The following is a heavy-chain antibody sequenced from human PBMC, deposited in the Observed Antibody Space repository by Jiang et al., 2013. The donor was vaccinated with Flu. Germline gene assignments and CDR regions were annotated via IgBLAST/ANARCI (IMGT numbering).Heavy chain of an antibody. V-gene: IGHV1-46*01. Sequence: GAEVKKPGASVKVSCKASGYTFTNYYMHWVRQAPGQGLEWMGIINPSGGGTSYAQNFQGRVTMTRDTSTSTLYMELSSLRSEDTAVYYCARDMDGVSGVSSYWGQGTLVTVSS. D-gene: IGHD5/OR15-5a*01. CDR2: INPSGGGT. CDR3: ARDMDGVSGVSSY. CDR1: GYTFTNYY. J-gene: IGHJ4*02.